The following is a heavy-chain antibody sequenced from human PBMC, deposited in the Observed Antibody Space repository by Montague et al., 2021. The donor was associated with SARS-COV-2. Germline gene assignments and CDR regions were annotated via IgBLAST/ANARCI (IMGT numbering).Heavy chain of an antibody. V-gene: IGHV3-7*03. CDR2: IKQDGSEK. CDR3: ARDGFGGNSGYYYYGMDV. Sequence: SLRLSCAASGFTFSSYWMSWVRQAPGKGLAWVANIKQDGSEKYYVDSVKGRFTISRDNAKNLLYLQMNSLRAEDTAVYYCARDGFGGNSGYYYYGMDVWGQGTTVTVSS. J-gene: IGHJ6*02. D-gene: IGHD4-23*01. CDR1: GFTFSSYW.